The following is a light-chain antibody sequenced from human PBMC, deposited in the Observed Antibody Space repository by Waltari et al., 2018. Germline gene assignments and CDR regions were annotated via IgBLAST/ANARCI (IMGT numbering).Light chain of an antibody. CDR2: GAS. CDR3: QQYGSSPQT. CDR1: QSVSSSY. V-gene: IGKV3-20*01. Sequence: EIVLTQSPGTLSLSPGDRATLSCRASQSVSSSYLAWYQQKPGQAPRRLIYGASSRATGIPDRFSGSGSGTDFTLTISRLEPEDFAVYYCQQYGSSPQTFGQGTKLEIK. J-gene: IGKJ2*01.